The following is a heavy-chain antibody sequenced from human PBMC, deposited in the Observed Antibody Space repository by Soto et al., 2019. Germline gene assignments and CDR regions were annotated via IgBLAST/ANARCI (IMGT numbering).Heavy chain of an antibody. CDR2: IRSKTKKYAT. CDR1: VFTFNGSA. CDR3: SRGSLERGFDP. V-gene: IGHV3-73*01. J-gene: IGHJ5*02. Sequence: GGSLRLSCATSVFTFNGSAMHWVRQASGRGLEWVGRIRSKTKKYATAYAGSVKGRFTISRDDSKNTTYLQMNSLKTEDTAVYYCSRGSLERGFDPWGQGTLVTVS. D-gene: IGHD1-1*01.